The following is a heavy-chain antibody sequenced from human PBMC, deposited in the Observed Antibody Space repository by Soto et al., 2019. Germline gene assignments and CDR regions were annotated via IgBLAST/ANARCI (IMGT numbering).Heavy chain of an antibody. D-gene: IGHD3-10*01. J-gene: IGHJ6*02. CDR2: IWYDGSNK. V-gene: IGHV3-33*01. CDR1: GFTFSSYG. CDR3: ARVGGYGSQYYYYYGMDV. Sequence: PGGSLRLSCAASGFTFSSYGMHWVRQAPGKGLERVAVIWYDGSNKYYADSVKGRFTISRDNSKNTLYLQMNSLRAEDTAVYYCARVGGYGSQYYYYYGMDVWGQGTTVTVSS.